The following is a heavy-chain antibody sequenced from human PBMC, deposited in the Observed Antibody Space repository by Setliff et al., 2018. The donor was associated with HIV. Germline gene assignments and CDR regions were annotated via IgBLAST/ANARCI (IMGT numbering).Heavy chain of an antibody. CDR2: IYYSGST. J-gene: IGHJ6*03. D-gene: IGHD3-3*01. CDR3: ARGSTYYDFWSGSYYYYMDV. V-gene: IGHV4-59*11. CDR1: GGSISSHY. Sequence: SETLSLTCTVSGGSISSHYRSWIRQPPGKGLEWIGYIYYSGSTNYNPSLKSRVTISVDTSKNQFSLKLSSVTAADTAVYYCARGSTYYDFWSGSYYYYMDVWGKGTTVTVS.